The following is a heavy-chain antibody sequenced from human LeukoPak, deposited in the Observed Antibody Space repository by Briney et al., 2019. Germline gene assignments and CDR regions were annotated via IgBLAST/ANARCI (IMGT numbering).Heavy chain of an antibody. V-gene: IGHV1-3*01. CDR2: ISAGDGNT. CDR1: GYTFTSYA. D-gene: IGHD1-26*01. J-gene: IGHJ4*02. Sequence: ASVKVSCKASGYTFTSYAIHWVRQAPGQRLEWMGWISAGDGNTKYSQNFQGRVTFISNTSATTAFMELSSLRSEDAAVYYCARDSGSGSNDYWGQGTLVTVSS. CDR3: ARDSGSGSNDY.